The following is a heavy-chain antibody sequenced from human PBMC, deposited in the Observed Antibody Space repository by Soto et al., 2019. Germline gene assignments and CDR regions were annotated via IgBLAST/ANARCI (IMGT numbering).Heavy chain of an antibody. Sequence: SETLSLTCTVSGGSISSYYWSWIRQPPGKGLEWIGYIYYSGSTNYNPSLKSRVTISVHTSKNQFSLKLSSVTAADTAVYYFARAREKATNSSSPNSPRRDYYYYMDVWGKGTTVTVSS. V-gene: IGHV4-59*01. J-gene: IGHJ6*03. D-gene: IGHD6-6*01. CDR2: IYYSGST. CDR1: GGSISSYY. CDR3: ARAREKATNSSSPNSPRRDYYYYMDV.